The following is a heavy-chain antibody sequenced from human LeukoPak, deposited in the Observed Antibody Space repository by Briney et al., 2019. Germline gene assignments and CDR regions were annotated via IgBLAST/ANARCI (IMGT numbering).Heavy chain of an antibody. V-gene: IGHV4-39*01. Sequence: PSETLSLTCTVSGDPISSPSYFWGWIRQPPGKGLQWIGSIFYTGTTSYNPSLKSRVTISVDTSKNQFSLKLTSVTAADTAVYYCARHWRSIITAAANDYWGQGTLVTVSS. CDR3: ARHWRSIITAAANDY. CDR2: IFYTGTT. CDR1: GDPISSPSYF. D-gene: IGHD6-13*01. J-gene: IGHJ4*02.